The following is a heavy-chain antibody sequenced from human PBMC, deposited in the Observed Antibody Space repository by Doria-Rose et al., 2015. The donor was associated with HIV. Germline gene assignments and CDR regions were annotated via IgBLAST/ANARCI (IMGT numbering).Heavy chain of an antibody. V-gene: IGHV2-26*01. D-gene: IGHD6-13*01. CDR1: GVSLSSPGMG. Sequence: VTLKESGPVLVKPTETLTLTCTVSGVSLSSPGMGVSWIRQHPGNALEWLAHIFSDDERSYKTSLKSRLTISRGTSKSQVVLTMTDMDPVDTATYYCARIKSSRWYHKYYFDFWGQGTLVIVSA. J-gene: IGHJ4*02. CDR2: IFSDDER. CDR3: ARIKSSRWYHKYYFDF.